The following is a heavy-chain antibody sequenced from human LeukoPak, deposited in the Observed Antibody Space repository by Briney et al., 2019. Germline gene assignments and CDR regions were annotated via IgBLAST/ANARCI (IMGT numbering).Heavy chain of an antibody. J-gene: IGHJ1*01. CDR1: GFTFSSYS. CDR3: AKDFAKYCSGGCDFQH. D-gene: IGHD2-15*01. V-gene: IGHV3-21*01. Sequence: GGSLRLSCAASGFTFSSYSMNWVRQAPGKGLEWVSSISSSSSYIYYADSVKGRFTISRENTKNTLYLQMNSLRAEDTAVYYCAKDFAKYCSGGCDFQHWGQGTLVTVSS. CDR2: ISSSSSYI.